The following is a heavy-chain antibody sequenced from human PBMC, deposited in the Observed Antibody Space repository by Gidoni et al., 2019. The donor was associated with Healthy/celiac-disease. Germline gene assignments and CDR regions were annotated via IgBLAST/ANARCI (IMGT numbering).Heavy chain of an antibody. J-gene: IGHJ4*02. CDR1: GGSISSYY. V-gene: IGHV4-59*01. Sequence: QVQLQESGAGLVKPSGTLSLTCTVSGGSISSYYWSWIRQPPGKGLEWVGYIYYSGITNYNPSPKKRLTIIVDTSKNQFFLKLSSVTAADTAVYYCARGPYYDSSGYSPWDDYWGQGTLVTVSS. D-gene: IGHD3-22*01. CDR3: ARGPYYDSSGYSPWDDY. CDR2: IYYSGIT.